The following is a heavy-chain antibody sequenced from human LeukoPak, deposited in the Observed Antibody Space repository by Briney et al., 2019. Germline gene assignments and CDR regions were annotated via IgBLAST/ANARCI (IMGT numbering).Heavy chain of an antibody. J-gene: IGHJ4*02. V-gene: IGHV1-69*13. CDR3: ARDYCSSTSCLFDY. CDR1: GGTFSSYA. D-gene: IGHD2-2*01. CDR2: IIPIFGTA. Sequence: SVKVPCKASGGTFSSYAISWVRQAPGQGLEWMGGIIPIFGTANYAQKFQGRVTITADESTSTAYMELSSLRSEDTAVYYCARDYCSSTSCLFDYWGQGTLVTVSS.